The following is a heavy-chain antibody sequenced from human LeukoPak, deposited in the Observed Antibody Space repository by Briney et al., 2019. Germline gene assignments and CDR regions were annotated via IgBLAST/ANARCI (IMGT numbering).Heavy chain of an antibody. Sequence: PSETLSLTCTVSGGSISTYYWSWIRQPPGKGPEWIGYTYTSGSTNYNPSLKRRVTISVDTSKNQFYLMQSSVTAADTAVYFCARSNIAGYYYYMDVWGTGTPVTVSS. D-gene: IGHD2/OR15-2a*01. CDR3: ARSNIAGYYYYMDV. J-gene: IGHJ6*03. CDR2: TYTSGST. CDR1: GGSISTYY. V-gene: IGHV4-4*09.